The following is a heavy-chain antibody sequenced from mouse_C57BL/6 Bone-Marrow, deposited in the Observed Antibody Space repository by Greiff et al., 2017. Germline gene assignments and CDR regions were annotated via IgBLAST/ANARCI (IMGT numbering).Heavy chain of an antibody. J-gene: IGHJ4*01. CDR2: IDPSDSET. Sequence: QVQLQQPGAELVRPGSSVKLSCTASGYTFTSYWMHWVKQRPIQGLEWIGNIDPSDSETHYTQKFKDKATLTEDKSSNTAYMQLSSLTSEDSAVYYCARKYDYGDAMDYWGQGTSVTVSS. CDR3: ARKYDYGDAMDY. D-gene: IGHD2-4*01. CDR1: GYTFTSYW. V-gene: IGHV1-52*01.